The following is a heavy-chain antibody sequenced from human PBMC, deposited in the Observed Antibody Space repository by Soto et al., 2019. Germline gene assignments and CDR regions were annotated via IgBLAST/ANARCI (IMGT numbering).Heavy chain of an antibody. D-gene: IGHD6-13*01. CDR1: GYSFTSYW. CDR3: ASNIAAGDYYYYYRMEV. CDR2: IYPGDSDT. Sequence: GESLKISCKGSGYSFTSYWIGLVRLMPGKGLQWMGIIYPGDSDTRYSRAFQRQVTISADKSISSAHLQWSSLKASDTAMYYCASNIAAGDYYYYYRMEVWGKGXTVTVS. J-gene: IGHJ6*04. V-gene: IGHV5-51*01.